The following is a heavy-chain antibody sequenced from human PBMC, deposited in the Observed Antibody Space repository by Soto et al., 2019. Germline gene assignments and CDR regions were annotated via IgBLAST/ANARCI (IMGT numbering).Heavy chain of an antibody. D-gene: IGHD1-26*01. Sequence: VQLVESGGGVVQPGRSLRLSCAASGFDFSTYGMHWVRQAPGKGPEWVAVIWYDGSNKYYADSVRGRFIISRDNSKSTLFLQLNSLRAEDTAVYYCARAVGPFDYWGQGSLVTVSS. J-gene: IGHJ4*02. CDR1: GFDFSTYG. V-gene: IGHV3-33*01. CDR2: IWYDGSNK. CDR3: ARAVGPFDY.